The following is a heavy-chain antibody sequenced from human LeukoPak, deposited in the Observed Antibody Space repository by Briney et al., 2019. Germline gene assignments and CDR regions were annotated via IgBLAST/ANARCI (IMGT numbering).Heavy chain of an antibody. Sequence: PGGSVRLSCAASGFTLSKHAMSWLRQAPGKGLEWVSVINISGDGTYYANSVKGRFTISRDNSKNTLYMQMKSLRAEDTAVYYCARRATSLGYFDVWGRGTLVTVSS. CDR2: INISGDGT. CDR3: ARRATSLGYFDV. V-gene: IGHV3-23*01. J-gene: IGHJ2*01. CDR1: GFTLSKHA.